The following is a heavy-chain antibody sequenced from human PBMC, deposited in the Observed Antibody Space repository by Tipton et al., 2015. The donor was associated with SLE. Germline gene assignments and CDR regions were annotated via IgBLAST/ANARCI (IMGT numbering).Heavy chain of an antibody. D-gene: IGHD4-23*01. CDR3: ARGEDDYGGKGGWIDP. Sequence: LSLTCAVYGESFSDRYWSWIRQSPGKGLEWLGEINHSGSTNYNPSLRSRVTISIDTSKNQFSLKLSSVTAADTAVYYCARGEDDYGGKGGWIDPWGQGSLVTVSS. J-gene: IGHJ5*02. CDR2: INHSGST. CDR1: GESFSDRY. V-gene: IGHV4-34*01.